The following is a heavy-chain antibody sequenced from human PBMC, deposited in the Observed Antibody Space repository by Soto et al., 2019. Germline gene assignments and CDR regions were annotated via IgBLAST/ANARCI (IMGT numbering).Heavy chain of an antibody. CDR2: IYTSGST. Sequence: PSETLSLTCTVSGGSISSYYWRWIRQPAGKGLEWIGRIYTSGSTNYNPSLKSRVTMSVDTSKNQCSLKLSSVTASYTAVYYCSRGPSTIFGELGNCFDPWGQGTLVTVSS. V-gene: IGHV4-4*07. D-gene: IGHD3-3*01. CDR1: GGSISSYY. J-gene: IGHJ5*01. CDR3: SRGPSTIFGELGNCFDP.